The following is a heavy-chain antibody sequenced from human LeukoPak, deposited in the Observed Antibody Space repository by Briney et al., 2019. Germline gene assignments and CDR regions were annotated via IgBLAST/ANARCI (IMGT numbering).Heavy chain of an antibody. CDR1: GGSFSGYY. CDR3: ARGVPRDSNFDY. Sequence: PSETLSLTCAVYGGSFSGYYWSWIRQPPGKGLEWIGEINHSGSTNYNPSLKSRVTISVDTSKNQFALKLSSVTAADTAVYYCARGVPRDSNFDYWGQGPLVTVSS. V-gene: IGHV4-34*01. J-gene: IGHJ4*02. CDR2: INHSGST. D-gene: IGHD4-11*01.